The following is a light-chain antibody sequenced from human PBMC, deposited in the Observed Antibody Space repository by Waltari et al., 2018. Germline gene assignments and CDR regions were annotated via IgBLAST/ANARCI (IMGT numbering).Light chain of an antibody. Sequence: EIVLTQSPGTLSLSPGERATLSCRASQSVSSSYLAWYQQKPGQAPRLLSYGASSRATGIPDRFSGSGSGTDFTLTISRLEPEDFAVYYCQQYGSSLWTFGQGTKVEIK. V-gene: IGKV3-20*01. CDR1: QSVSSSY. J-gene: IGKJ1*01. CDR2: GAS. CDR3: QQYGSSLWT.